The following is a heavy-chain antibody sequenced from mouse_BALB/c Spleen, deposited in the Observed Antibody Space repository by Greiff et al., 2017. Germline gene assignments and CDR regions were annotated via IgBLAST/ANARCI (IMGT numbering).Heavy chain of an antibody. V-gene: IGHV5-17*02. Sequence: PVESGGGLVQPGGFRKLFCAASGIPFRCFGMHLVRQAPEKGLEWVAYISSGSSTIYYADTVKGRFTISRDNPKNTLFLQMTSLRSEDTAMYYCARKDLYYWWFDVWGAGTTVTVSA. CDR1: GIPFRCFG. CDR2: ISSGSSTI. CDR3: ARKDLYYWWFDV. J-gene: IGHJ1*01.